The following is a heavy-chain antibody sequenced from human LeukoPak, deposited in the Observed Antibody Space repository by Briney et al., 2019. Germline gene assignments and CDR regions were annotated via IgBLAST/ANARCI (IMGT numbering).Heavy chain of an antibody. D-gene: IGHD5-18*01. CDR3: ARDRGGYSFSDAFDI. Sequence: PGGSLRLSCAASGFTFSSYSMNWVRQAPGKGLEWVSSISSSSYIYYADSVKGRFTISRDNAKNSLYLQMNSLRAEDTAVYYCARDRGGYSFSDAFDIWGQGTMVTVSS. CDR1: GFTFSSYS. CDR2: ISSSSYI. J-gene: IGHJ3*02. V-gene: IGHV3-21*01.